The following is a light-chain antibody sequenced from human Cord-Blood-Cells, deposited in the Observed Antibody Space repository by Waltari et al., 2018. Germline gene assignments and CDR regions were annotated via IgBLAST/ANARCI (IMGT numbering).Light chain of an antibody. J-gene: IGLJ2*01. CDR3: NSRDSSGNHLV. CDR2: GKN. CDR1: SLHRSY. Sequence: SSELTQDPAVSVALGQTVRITCQGDSLHRSYVMWYQQKPGQAPVLVIYGKNNRPSGIPDRFSGSSSGNTASLTITGPQAEDEADYYCNSRDSSGNHLVFGGGTKLTVL. V-gene: IGLV3-19*01.